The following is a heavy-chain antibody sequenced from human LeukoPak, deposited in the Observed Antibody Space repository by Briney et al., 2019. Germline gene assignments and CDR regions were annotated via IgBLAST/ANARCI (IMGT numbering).Heavy chain of an antibody. V-gene: IGHV4-59*01. J-gene: IGHJ4*02. CDR3: ATGYGDFRVEGRYFYS. D-gene: IGHD4-17*01. CDR1: GASITNYD. CDR2: VHYSGTT. Sequence: SETLSLTCTVSGASITNYDWSWVRQPPGKGLEFLGHVHYSGTTNYKPSLRSRVTISIDTSKKHFFLKLKSVTAADTAVYYCATGYGDFRVEGRYFYSWGQGTLVTVSS.